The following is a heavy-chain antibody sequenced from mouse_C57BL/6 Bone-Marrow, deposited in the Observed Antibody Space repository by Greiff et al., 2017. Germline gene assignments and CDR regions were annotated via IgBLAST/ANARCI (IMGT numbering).Heavy chain of an antibody. Sequence: QVQLQQPGAELVKPGASVKMSCKASGYTFTSYWITWVKQRPGQGLEWIGDIYPGCGSTNYNEKFKSKATLTVDTSSSTSYMQLSSLTSEDSAVYYCAKMCYGYFYAMDYWGQGTSVTVSS. CDR1: GYTFTSYW. CDR3: AKMCYGYFYAMDY. J-gene: IGHJ4*01. V-gene: IGHV1-55*01. D-gene: IGHD2-14*01. CDR2: IYPGCGST.